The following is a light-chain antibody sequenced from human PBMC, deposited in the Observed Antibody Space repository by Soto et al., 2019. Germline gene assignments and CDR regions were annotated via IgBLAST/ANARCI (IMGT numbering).Light chain of an antibody. J-gene: IGKJ2*01. V-gene: IGKV1-39*01. CDR3: QQTYSTPYT. Sequence: DIQMTQSPSSLSASVGNRVTITCRASQSITISLHWYQQKPGKAPKLLIYAASTLPSGVPSRFSGSGSGTDFTLTISSLQTEDFATYYCQQTYSTPYTFGQGPRLEIK. CDR2: AAS. CDR1: QSITIS.